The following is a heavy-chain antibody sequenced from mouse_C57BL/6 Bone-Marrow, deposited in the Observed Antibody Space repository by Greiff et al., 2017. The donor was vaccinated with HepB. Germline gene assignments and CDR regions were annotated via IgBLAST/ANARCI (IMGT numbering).Heavy chain of an antibody. CDR3: ARREPYYYGSSVTQYFAV. V-gene: IGHV5-6*01. Sequence: EVQLVESGGYLVKPGGSLKLSCAASGFTFSSYGMSWVRRTPDKRLEWVATISSGGSYTYYPDSVKGRFTISRDNAKNTLYLQMSSLKSEDTAMYYCARREPYYYGSSVTQYFAVWGTGTTVTASS. CDR1: GFTFSSYG. CDR2: ISSGGSYT. J-gene: IGHJ1*03. D-gene: IGHD1-1*01.